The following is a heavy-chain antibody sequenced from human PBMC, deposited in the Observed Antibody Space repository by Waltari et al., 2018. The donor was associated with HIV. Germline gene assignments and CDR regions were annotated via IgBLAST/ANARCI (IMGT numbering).Heavy chain of an antibody. CDR1: GFTFSFYW. CDR2: INQAGTER. Sequence: EVKLEESGGGWVQPGGSLTLTCEASGFTFSFYWLSWVRQAPGKGLEWWANINQAGTERHYVDSVRGRFTISRDNGKTSLFLQMNSLSVEDTAVYYCATTHGSGAYDNDFDYWGQGTLV. V-gene: IGHV3-7*01. D-gene: IGHD3-10*01. J-gene: IGHJ4*02. CDR3: ATTHGSGAYDNDFDY.